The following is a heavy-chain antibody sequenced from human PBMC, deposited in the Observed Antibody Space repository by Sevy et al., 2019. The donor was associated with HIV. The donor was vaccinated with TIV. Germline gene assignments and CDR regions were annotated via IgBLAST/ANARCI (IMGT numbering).Heavy chain of an antibody. D-gene: IGHD6-6*01. J-gene: IGHJ6*02. V-gene: IGHV3-33*01. CDR2: IWYDGSNK. CDR1: GFTFSSYG. Sequence: GGSPRLSCAASGFTFSSYGMHWVRQAPGKGLEWVAVIWYDGSNKYYADSVKGRFTISRDNSKDTLYLQMNSLRAEETAVYYCARAPRSYSSSSDYYYYYGMDVWGQGTTVTVSS. CDR3: ARAPRSYSSSSDYYYYYGMDV.